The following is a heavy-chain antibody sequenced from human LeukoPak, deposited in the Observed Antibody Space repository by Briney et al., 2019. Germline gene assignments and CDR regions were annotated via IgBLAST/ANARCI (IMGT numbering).Heavy chain of an antibody. D-gene: IGHD6-19*01. Sequence: SETLSLTCAVYGGSFSGYYWSWIRQPPGKGLEWIGEINHSGSTNYNPSLKSRVTISVDTSKNQFSLKLSSVTAADTAVYYCARDQWLVRERYMDVWGKGTTVTVSS. CDR2: INHSGST. CDR3: ARDQWLVRERYMDV. J-gene: IGHJ6*03. V-gene: IGHV4-34*01. CDR1: GGSFSGYY.